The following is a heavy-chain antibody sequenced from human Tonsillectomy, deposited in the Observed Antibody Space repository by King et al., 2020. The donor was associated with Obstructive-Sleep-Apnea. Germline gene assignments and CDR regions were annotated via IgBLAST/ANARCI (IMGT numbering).Heavy chain of an antibody. CDR3: VKDQLPVAKYWYFDP. Sequence: VQLVESGGGLVQPGGSLRLSCAASGFTFSSYAMSWVRQAPGKGLEWVAAVSGRGGSTYYTDSVKGRFTISRDNSNNTLYLQLSSLRADDTAVFYCVKDQLPVAKYWYFDPWGRGTLVSVSS. CDR1: GFTFSSYA. J-gene: IGHJ2*01. CDR2: VSGRGGST. V-gene: IGHV3-23*04. D-gene: IGHD5-24*01.